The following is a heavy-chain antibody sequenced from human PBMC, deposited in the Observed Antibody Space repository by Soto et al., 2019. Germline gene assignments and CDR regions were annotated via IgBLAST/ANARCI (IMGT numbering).Heavy chain of an antibody. D-gene: IGHD5-18*01. CDR3: AKTIGDTAMRTDYYYGMDV. V-gene: IGHV3-23*01. CDR1: GFTFSSYA. Sequence: HPVGSLRLSCAASGFTFSSYAMSWVRQAPGKGLEWVSAISGSGGSTYYADSVKGRFTISRDNSKNTLYLQMNSLRAEDMAVYYCAKTIGDTAMRTDYYYGMDVWGQGTTVTVSS. J-gene: IGHJ6*02. CDR2: ISGSGGST.